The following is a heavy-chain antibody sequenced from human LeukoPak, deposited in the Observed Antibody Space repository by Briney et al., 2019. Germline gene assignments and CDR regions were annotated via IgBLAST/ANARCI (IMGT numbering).Heavy chain of an antibody. CDR1: GFTFSSFA. CDR3: ARCHAFGGVRGLPRI. CDR2: ISYDGSNK. V-gene: IGHV3-30*01. Sequence: GGSLRLSCAASGFTFSSFAMHWVRQAPGKGLECVALISYDGSNKYYADSVKGRFTISRDNSKNTLYLQMNSLRAEDTAVYYCARCHAFGGVRGLPRIWGQGTLVTVSS. D-gene: IGHD3-16*01. J-gene: IGHJ4*02.